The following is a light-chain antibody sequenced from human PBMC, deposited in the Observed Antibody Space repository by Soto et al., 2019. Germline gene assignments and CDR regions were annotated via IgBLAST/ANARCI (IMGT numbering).Light chain of an antibody. Sequence: QSALTQPASVSGSPGQSITISCTGTNGDVGSYDLVSWYQQYPGKAPKLIIYEVNKRPSGVSNRFSGAKSGNTASLTISGLQTEDEADYDCCSHEGGNTLIFGGGTKLTVL. CDR3: CSHEGGNTLI. J-gene: IGLJ2*01. CDR1: NGDVGSYDL. V-gene: IGLV2-23*02. CDR2: EVN.